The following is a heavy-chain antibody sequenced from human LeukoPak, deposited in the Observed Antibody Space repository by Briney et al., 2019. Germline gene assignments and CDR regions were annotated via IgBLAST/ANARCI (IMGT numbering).Heavy chain of an antibody. Sequence: GGSLRLSCAASGLTFSSYWMHWVRQAPGKGLGWVSRINSDGSSTSYADSVKGRFTISRDNAKNTLYLQMNSLRAEDTAVYYCARERSSSGYPDDYWGQGTLVTVSS. V-gene: IGHV3-74*01. J-gene: IGHJ4*02. D-gene: IGHD3-22*01. CDR1: GLTFSSYW. CDR2: INSDGSST. CDR3: ARERSSSGYPDDY.